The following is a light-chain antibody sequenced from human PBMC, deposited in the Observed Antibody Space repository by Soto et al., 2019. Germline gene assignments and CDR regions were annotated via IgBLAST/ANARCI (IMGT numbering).Light chain of an antibody. Sequence: LAQPPSASGTPGQRVTISCSGSSSNIGSNTVNWYQQLPGTAPKLVIYSNNQRPSGVPDRFSGSKSGTSASLSISGLQSEDEADYYCVAWDDSLNGYVVFGGGTKVTVL. CDR1: SSNIGSNT. CDR2: SNN. CDR3: VAWDDSLNGYVV. V-gene: IGLV1-44*01. J-gene: IGLJ2*01.